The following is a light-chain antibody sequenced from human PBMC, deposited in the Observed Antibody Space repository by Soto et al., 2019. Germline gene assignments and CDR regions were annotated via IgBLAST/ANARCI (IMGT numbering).Light chain of an antibody. J-gene: IGLJ1*01. CDR1: TSDVGGYNY. Sequence: QSALTQPASVSGSPGQSITISCTGTTSDVGGYNYVSWYQQHPGKAPKLMIYDVSNRPSGVSNRISGSKSGNTASLTISGLQAEDEADYYCSSYTSSYTRVFGTGTKLTVL. CDR3: SSYTSSYTRV. V-gene: IGLV2-14*01. CDR2: DVS.